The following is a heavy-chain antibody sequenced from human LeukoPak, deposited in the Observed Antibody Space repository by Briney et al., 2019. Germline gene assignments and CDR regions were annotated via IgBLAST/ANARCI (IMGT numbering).Heavy chain of an antibody. CDR3: ARFLKHCNGDHCYSDFYSYGLDV. J-gene: IGHJ6*02. CDR2: ISIIVTTI. CDR1: ESNLNHFE. D-gene: IGHD2-15*01. V-gene: IGHV3-48*03. Sequence: PGGPLGLSSLASESNLNHFEIHWFRQAPGKGLEWVSYISIIVTTIFYSDSVKGRFTISRDGAKGSVSLHLESLRSEDTATYYCARFLKHCNGDHCYSDFYSYGLDVWGLGTTVTVS.